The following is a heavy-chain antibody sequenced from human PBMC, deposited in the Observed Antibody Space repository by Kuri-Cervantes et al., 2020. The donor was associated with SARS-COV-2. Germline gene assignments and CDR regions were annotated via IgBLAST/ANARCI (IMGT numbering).Heavy chain of an antibody. CDR3: TTVRSITMIVVVTAEYFQH. CDR1: GFTVSSNY. D-gene: IGHD3-22*01. CDR2: IYSGGST. V-gene: IGHV3-66*01. J-gene: IGHJ1*01. Sequence: GGSLRLYCAASGFTVSSNYMSWVRQAPGKGLEWVSVIYSGGSTYYADSVKGRFTISRDDSKNTLYLQMNSLKTEDTAVYYCTTVRSITMIVVVTAEYFQHWDQGTLVTVSS.